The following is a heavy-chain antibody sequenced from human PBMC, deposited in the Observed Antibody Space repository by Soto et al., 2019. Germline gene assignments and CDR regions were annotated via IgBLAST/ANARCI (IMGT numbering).Heavy chain of an antibody. CDR1: GGTFSSYA. CDR3: ASSSIAASTQGSYYFDY. D-gene: IGHD6-6*01. CDR2: ITPIFGTA. Sequence: QVQLVQSGAEVKKPGSSVKVSCKASGGTFSSYAISWVRQAPGQGLEWMGGITPIFGTANYAQKFQGRVTITADESTSTAYMELSSLRSEDTAVYYCASSSIAASTQGSYYFDYWGQGTLVTVSS. V-gene: IGHV1-69*01. J-gene: IGHJ4*02.